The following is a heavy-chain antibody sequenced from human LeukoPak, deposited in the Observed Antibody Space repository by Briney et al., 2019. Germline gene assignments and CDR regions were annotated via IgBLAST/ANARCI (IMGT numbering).Heavy chain of an antibody. Sequence: PGGSLRLSCAASGFTFSDYYVSWIRQAPGKGLEWVSYIRSSGSTIYYADSVKGRFTISRDNAKNSLYLQMNSLRAEDTAVYYCARGGDYDILTGRDYYFDYWGQGTLVTVSS. J-gene: IGHJ4*02. CDR3: ARGGDYDILTGRDYYFDY. CDR1: GFTFSDYY. V-gene: IGHV3-11*01. D-gene: IGHD3-9*01. CDR2: IRSSGSTI.